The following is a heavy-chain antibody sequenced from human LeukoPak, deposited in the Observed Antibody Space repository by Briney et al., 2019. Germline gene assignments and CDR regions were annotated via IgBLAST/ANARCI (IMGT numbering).Heavy chain of an antibody. Sequence: GRSLRLSCAASGFTFSSYGMHWVRQAPGKGLEWVAVIWYDGSNKYYADSVKARFTISRDNSKNTLYLQMNSLRAEDTAVYYCARTPAYYYGSGSYFDYWGQGTLVTVSS. CDR2: IWYDGSNK. J-gene: IGHJ4*02. CDR1: GFTFSSYG. D-gene: IGHD3-10*01. CDR3: ARTPAYYYGSGSYFDY. V-gene: IGHV3-33*01.